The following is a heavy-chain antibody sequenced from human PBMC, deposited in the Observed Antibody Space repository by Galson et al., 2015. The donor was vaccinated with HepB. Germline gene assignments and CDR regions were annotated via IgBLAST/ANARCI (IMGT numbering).Heavy chain of an antibody. Sequence: SLRLSCAASGFTFGSYGMHWVRQAPGKGLEWVAVISYDGGNKYFADSVKGRFTISRDNSKNTLYLQMSSLRAEDTAVYYCAKGSDPYYYGMDVWGQGTTVTVSS. CDR2: ISYDGGNK. J-gene: IGHJ6*02. CDR3: AKGSDPYYYGMDV. V-gene: IGHV3-30*18. CDR1: GFTFGSYG.